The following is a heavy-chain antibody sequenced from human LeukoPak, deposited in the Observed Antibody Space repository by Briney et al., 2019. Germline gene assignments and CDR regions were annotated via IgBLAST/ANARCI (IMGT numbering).Heavy chain of an antibody. D-gene: IGHD3-10*01. CDR2: INHSGST. V-gene: IGHV4-34*01. CDR3: ARSMVRGVMVDY. Sequence: SETLSLTCAVYGGSFSGYYWSWIRQPPGKGLEWIGEINHSGSTNYNPSLKSRVTISVDTSKNQFSLKLSSVTAADTAVCYCARSMVRGVMVDYWGQGTLVTVSS. CDR1: GGSFSGYY. J-gene: IGHJ4*02.